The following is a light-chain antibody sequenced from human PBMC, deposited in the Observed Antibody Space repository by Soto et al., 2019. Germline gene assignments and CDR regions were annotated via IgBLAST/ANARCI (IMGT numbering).Light chain of an antibody. Sequence: ENVLTQSPGTLSLSPGERATLSCRAGQNVANYLDWYQQKPGQAPRLLIYGASSRPGGIPDRFSGSGSGTDFTLTIPRLEPEDFAVYYCQQYGSSPYTFGQGTKVDIK. CDR3: QQYGSSPYT. CDR1: QNVANY. CDR2: GAS. V-gene: IGKV3-20*01. J-gene: IGKJ2*01.